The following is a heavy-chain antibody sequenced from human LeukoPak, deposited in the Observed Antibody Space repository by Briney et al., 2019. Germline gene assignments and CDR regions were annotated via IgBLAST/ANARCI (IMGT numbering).Heavy chain of an antibody. Sequence: PSETLSLTCAVYGGSFSGYYWSWIRQPPGKGLEWIGEINHSGSTNYNPSLKSRVTISVDTSKNQFSLKLSSVTAADTAVYYCARLPRYYDILTGYLYFDYWGQGTLVTVSS. D-gene: IGHD3-9*01. CDR3: ARLPRYYDILTGYLYFDY. CDR1: GGSFSGYY. V-gene: IGHV4-34*01. J-gene: IGHJ4*02. CDR2: INHSGST.